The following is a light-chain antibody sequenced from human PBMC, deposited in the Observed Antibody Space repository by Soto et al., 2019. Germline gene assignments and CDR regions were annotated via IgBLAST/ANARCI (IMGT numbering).Light chain of an antibody. CDR1: QIIARW. V-gene: IGKV1-5*01. CDR2: DAT. CDR3: LQYNTFPHS. Sequence: DIQMTQSPSTLSASIGDSVTLTCRVSQIIARWLAWYQQKPGKAPNLVIYDATKLQSGVPSRFSATASGAEFTLTISGLQAEDFATYYCLQYNTFPHSFGQGTRLEI. J-gene: IGKJ2*03.